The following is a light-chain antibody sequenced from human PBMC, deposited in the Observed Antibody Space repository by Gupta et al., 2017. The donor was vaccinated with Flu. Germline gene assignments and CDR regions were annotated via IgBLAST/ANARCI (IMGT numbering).Light chain of an antibody. CDR2: DAS. V-gene: IGKV1-12*02. J-gene: IGKJ3*01. CDR1: EGISTS. Sequence: DIQMTQSRSVVSASVGDRVTITCRASEGISTSLAWYQQMPGKAPKLLIYDASTLETGVPSRFSGTGAGTDFTLTINSLQPEDFATYYCQQSNKFPFTFGPGTKVDFK. CDR3: QQSNKFPFT.